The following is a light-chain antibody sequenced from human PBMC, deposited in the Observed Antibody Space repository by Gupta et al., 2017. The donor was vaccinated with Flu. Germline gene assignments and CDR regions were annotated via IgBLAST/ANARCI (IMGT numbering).Light chain of an antibody. CDR1: IRDKS. V-gene: IGLV3-21*02. CDR2: ADS. CDR3: QCWYSSNDHQGV. J-gene: IGLJ2*01. Sequence: IRDKSMTWYQQKPGQAPVLVVYADSVRPSRIPERFSGSNSRNTATLTIRRVEAGDEADYYCQCWYSSNDHQGVFGGGTKLTVL.